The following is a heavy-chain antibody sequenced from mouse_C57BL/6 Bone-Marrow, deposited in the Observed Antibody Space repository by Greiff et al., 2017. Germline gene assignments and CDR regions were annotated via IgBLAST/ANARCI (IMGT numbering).Heavy chain of an antibody. CDR2: INPGSGGT. J-gene: IGHJ4*01. Sequence: VMLVGSGAELVRPGTSVQGSCKASGYAFTNYLLEWVKQRPGPGLEWIGVINPGSGGTNYNEKFKGKATLTADKSSSTAYMQLSSLTSEDSAVYFCARRGTYYSNYGFYYAMDYWGQGTSVTVSS. D-gene: IGHD2-5*01. CDR3: ARRGTYYSNYGFYYAMDY. CDR1: GYAFTNYL. V-gene: IGHV1-54*01.